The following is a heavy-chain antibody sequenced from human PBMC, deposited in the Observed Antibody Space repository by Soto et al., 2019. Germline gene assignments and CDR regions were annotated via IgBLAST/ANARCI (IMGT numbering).Heavy chain of an antibody. D-gene: IGHD3-16*02. CDR3: ARWPQPRYTADPYAVDV. V-gene: IGHV1-69*11. CDR2: IVPSLDTT. Sequence: QVHLVQSGTEVKKPGSSVKVSCKASGGTFSSSGFSWVRQAPGQGLEWMGMIVPSLDTTNYAQKFQARVTITADEVTSTAYMELRSLRSEDTXVYYCARWPQPRYTADPYAVDVWGQGTRVIVSS. CDR1: GGTFSSSG. J-gene: IGHJ6*02.